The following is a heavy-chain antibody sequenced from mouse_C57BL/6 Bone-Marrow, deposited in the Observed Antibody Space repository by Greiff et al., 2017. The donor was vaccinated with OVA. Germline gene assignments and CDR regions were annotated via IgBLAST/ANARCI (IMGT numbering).Heavy chain of an antibody. D-gene: IGHD2-3*01. J-gene: IGHJ4*01. CDR1: GYTFTSYG. CDR3: ARWGYYRAMDY. Sequence: VQLQQSGAELARPGASVKLSCKASGYTFTSYGISWVKQRTGQGLEWIGEIYPRSGNTYYNEKFKGKATLTADKSSSTAYLELRSLTSEDSAVYFCARWGYYRAMDYWGQGTSVTVSS. V-gene: IGHV1-81*01. CDR2: IYPRSGNT.